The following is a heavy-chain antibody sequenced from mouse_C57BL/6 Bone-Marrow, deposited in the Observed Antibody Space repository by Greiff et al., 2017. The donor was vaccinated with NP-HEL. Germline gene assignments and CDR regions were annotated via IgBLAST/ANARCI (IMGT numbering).Heavy chain of an antibody. D-gene: IGHD1-1*01. CDR2: IYPRSGNT. J-gene: IGHJ1*03. Sequence: VQLQQSGAELARPGASVKLSCKASGYTFTSYGISWVKQRTGQGLEWIGEIYPRSGNTYYNEKFKGKATLTADKSSSTAYMELRSLTSEDSAVYFCATIYYYGSSWYFDVWGTGTTVTVSS. CDR3: ATIYYYGSSWYFDV. CDR1: GYTFTSYG. V-gene: IGHV1-81*01.